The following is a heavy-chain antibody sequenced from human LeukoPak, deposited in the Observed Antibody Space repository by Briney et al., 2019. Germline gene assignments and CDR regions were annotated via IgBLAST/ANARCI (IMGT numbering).Heavy chain of an antibody. V-gene: IGHV3-74*01. CDR1: GFTFSSYW. CDR3: ARPGGYSSGWYGY. CDR2: ISSDGSIT. Sequence: GSLSLSCAASGFTFSSYWMHWVRQAPGKGLVWVSRISSDGSITSDADSVQGRFTISRDNAKNTLCLQMTSLRVEDTAVYYCARPGGYSSGWYGYWGQGTSVTVSS. J-gene: IGHJ4*02. D-gene: IGHD6-13*01.